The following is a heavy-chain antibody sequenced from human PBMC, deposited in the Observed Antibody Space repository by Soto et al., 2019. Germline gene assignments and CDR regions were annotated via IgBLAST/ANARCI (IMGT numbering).Heavy chain of an antibody. D-gene: IGHD3-22*01. CDR3: ARGLYFYDNSGYLPFDY. CDR2: IYSGGST. J-gene: IGHJ4*02. V-gene: IGHV3-53*01. CDR1: GFTVSGNY. Sequence: VGSLRLSCAASGFTVSGNYMSWVRQAPGKGLEWVSLIYSGGSTYYADSVKGRFTISRDNSKNTLYLQMNSLRAEDTAVYYCARGLYFYDNSGYLPFDYWGQGNLVNVSS.